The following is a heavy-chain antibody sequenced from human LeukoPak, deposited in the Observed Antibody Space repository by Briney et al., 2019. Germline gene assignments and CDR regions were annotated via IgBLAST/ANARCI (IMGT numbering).Heavy chain of an antibody. CDR2: ISAYNGST. Sequence: GAAVKVSCKASGYTFTSYGISWVRQAPGQGLEWMGWISAYNGSTNYAQKLQGRVTMTTDTSTSTAYMELRSLRSDDTAVYYCAKSGYSSSWYVWHVDYWGQGTLVTVSS. D-gene: IGHD6-13*01. CDR1: GYTFTSYG. V-gene: IGHV1-18*01. CDR3: AKSGYSSSWYVWHVDY. J-gene: IGHJ4*02.